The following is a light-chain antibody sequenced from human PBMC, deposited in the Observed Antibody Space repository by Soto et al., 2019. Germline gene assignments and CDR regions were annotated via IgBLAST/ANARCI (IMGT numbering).Light chain of an antibody. V-gene: IGLV2-14*01. CDR1: SSDVGGYNY. CDR2: EVT. CDR3: NSYTSSTSLPYV. J-gene: IGLJ1*01. Sequence: QSALTQPPSASGSPGQSLTISCTGTSSDVGGYNYVSWYQQHPGKAPKLLIFEVTSRPSGVSHRFSGSKSGNTASLTISALQAEDEADYFCNSYTSSTSLPYVFGTGTKLTVL.